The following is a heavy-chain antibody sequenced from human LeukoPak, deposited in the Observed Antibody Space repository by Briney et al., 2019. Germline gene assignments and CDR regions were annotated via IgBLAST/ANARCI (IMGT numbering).Heavy chain of an antibody. J-gene: IGHJ6*02. Sequence: PGGSLRLSCAASGFIFSRYSMNWVRQTPGRGLEWVASISSSSNYMYYTDSVKGRFTISRDDAKDSLYLQMNSLRAEDTAVYYCAKIVAAAAKGYYYGMDVWGQGTTVTVSS. CDR3: AKIVAAAAKGYYYGMDV. CDR2: ISSSSNYM. V-gene: IGHV3-21*04. D-gene: IGHD6-13*01. CDR1: GFIFSRYS.